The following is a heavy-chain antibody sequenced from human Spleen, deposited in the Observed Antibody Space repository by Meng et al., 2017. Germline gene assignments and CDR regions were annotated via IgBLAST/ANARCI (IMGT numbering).Heavy chain of an antibody. J-gene: IGHJ4*02. CDR2: IYPDDSDT. D-gene: IGHD5-18*01. Sequence: GESLKISCKGSGYTFSNYWIGWVRQMPGKGLEWMGIIYPDDSDTTYSPSFQGQVIISADKSIRTAYLQWSSLKASDTATYYCARVYSYSSTSSLDYWGQGTLVTVSS. CDR1: GYTFSNYW. CDR3: ARVYSYSSTSSLDY. V-gene: IGHV5-51*01.